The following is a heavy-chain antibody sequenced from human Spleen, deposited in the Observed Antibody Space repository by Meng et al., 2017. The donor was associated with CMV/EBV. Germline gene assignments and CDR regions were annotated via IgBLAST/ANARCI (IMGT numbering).Heavy chain of an antibody. J-gene: IGHJ5*02. Sequence: FSLTTGGGGVGWIRQPPGKALEWLALIYWDDNKHYSPSLKNRLTITKDTSKNQVVLTMTNMDPVDTATYYCAHRVRYYGSGSYDWFDPWGQGTLVTVSS. D-gene: IGHD3-10*01. CDR1: FSLTTGGGG. CDR3: AHRVRYYGSGSYDWFDP. CDR2: IYWDDNK. V-gene: IGHV2-5*02.